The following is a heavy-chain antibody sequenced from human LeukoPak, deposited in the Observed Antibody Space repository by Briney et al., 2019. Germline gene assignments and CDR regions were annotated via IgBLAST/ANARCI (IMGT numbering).Heavy chain of an antibody. J-gene: IGHJ4*02. CDR1: GYTFTSYG. Sequence: ASVKVSCKASGYTFTSYGISWVRQAPGQGLEWMGWISAYNGNTNYAQKLQGRVTMTTDTSTSTAYMELRSLRPDDTAVYYCARDPDDIVVVPAAIIADYWGQGTLVTVSS. D-gene: IGHD2-2*02. V-gene: IGHV1-18*01. CDR2: ISAYNGNT. CDR3: ARDPDDIVVVPAAIIADY.